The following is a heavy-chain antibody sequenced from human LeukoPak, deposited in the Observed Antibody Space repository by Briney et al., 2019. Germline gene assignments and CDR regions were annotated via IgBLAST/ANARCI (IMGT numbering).Heavy chain of an antibody. J-gene: IGHJ5*02. D-gene: IGHD3-22*01. CDR1: GYTFTGYY. CDR2: INPNSGGT. V-gene: IGHV1-2*02. Sequence: GASVKVSCEASGYTFTGYYMHWVRQAPGQGLEWMGWINPNSGGTNYAQKFQGRVTMTRDTSISTTYMELSRLRSDDTAVYCCARVPTPITYYYDSSGYIKFDPWGQGTLVTVSS. CDR3: ARVPTPITYYYDSSGYIKFDP.